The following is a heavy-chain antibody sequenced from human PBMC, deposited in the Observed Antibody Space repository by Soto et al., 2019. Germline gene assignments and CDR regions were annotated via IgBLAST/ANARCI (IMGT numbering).Heavy chain of an antibody. D-gene: IGHD3-22*01. CDR2: IKQDGSEK. Sequence: GGSLRLSCAASGFTFSSYWMSWVRQAPGKGLEWVANIKQDGSEKYYVDSVKGRFTISRDNAKNSLYLQMNSLRAEDTAVYYCARDDRIYYYASSLAFDIWGQGTMVTVSS. J-gene: IGHJ3*02. CDR1: GFTFSSYW. V-gene: IGHV3-7*05. CDR3: ARDDRIYYYASSLAFDI.